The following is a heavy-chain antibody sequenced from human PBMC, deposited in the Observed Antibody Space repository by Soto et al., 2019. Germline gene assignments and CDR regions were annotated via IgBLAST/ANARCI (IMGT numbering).Heavy chain of an antibody. Sequence: ASVKVSCKASGGTFSSYAISWARQAPGQGLEWMGGIIPIFGTANYAQKFQGRVTITADESTSTAYMELSSLRSEDTAVYYCAIGGVATAYSIGSAFAIWGQETMVTVSS. CDR2: IIPIFGTA. CDR1: GGTFSSYA. V-gene: IGHV1-69*13. J-gene: IGHJ3*02. CDR3: AIGGVATAYSIGSAFAI. D-gene: IGHD5-18*01.